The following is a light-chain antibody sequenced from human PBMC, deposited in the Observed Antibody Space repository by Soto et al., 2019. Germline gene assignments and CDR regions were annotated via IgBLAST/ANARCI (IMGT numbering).Light chain of an antibody. CDR2: GAS. Sequence: DIQMTQSPSSVSASVGARVTITCRASQGLGVWLGWYQQKPGKAPQLLIFGASGLQTGVPSRFSGSGSGTDFTLTISSLQPEDFATCYCQQAYRFHLTFGGGTKVEIK. CDR3: QQAYRFHLT. J-gene: IGKJ4*01. V-gene: IGKV1-12*01. CDR1: QGLGVW.